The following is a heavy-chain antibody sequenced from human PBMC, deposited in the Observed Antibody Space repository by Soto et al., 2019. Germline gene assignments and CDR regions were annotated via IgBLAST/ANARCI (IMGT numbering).Heavy chain of an antibody. V-gene: IGHV4-4*02. CDR2: IFHDGTA. J-gene: IGHJ4*02. Sequence: SETLSLTCAVSGVSLTSGNWWTWVRQSPQRGLEYIGEIFHDGTANYYPSFERRVAMSVDTSRNQSSLKLTSVTAADTAVYFCARLVYDTRLNYMYFDFWGPGTLVTVSS. D-gene: IGHD3-10*01. CDR3: ARLVYDTRLNYMYFDF. CDR1: GVSLTSGNW.